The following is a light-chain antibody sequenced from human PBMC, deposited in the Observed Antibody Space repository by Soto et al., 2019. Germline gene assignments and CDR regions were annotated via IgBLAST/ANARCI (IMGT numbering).Light chain of an antibody. Sequence: IQMTQSPSAMSASVGDRVTITCRASQAISNSLAWFQQKPGEVPRRLIYAASTLQSGVPSRFSGSGSGTESTLTISSLEPEAFATYYCLQHSAYPLTFGGGTKV. CDR1: QAISNS. J-gene: IGKJ4*01. CDR3: LQHSAYPLT. V-gene: IGKV1-17*03. CDR2: AAS.